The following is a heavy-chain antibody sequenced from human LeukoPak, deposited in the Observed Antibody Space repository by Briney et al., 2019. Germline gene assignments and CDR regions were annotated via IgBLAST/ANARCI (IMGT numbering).Heavy chain of an antibody. V-gene: IGHV3-23*01. J-gene: IGHJ4*02. CDR2: ISGSGGST. D-gene: IGHD3-22*01. CDR1: GFTFSSYA. Sequence: GGSLRLSCAASGFTFSSYAMSWVRQAPGKGLEWVSAISGSGGSTYYADSVKGRFTISRDNSENTLYLQMNSLRAEDTAVYYCAKDSYSLYYYDSSGYYPPFDYWGQGTLVTVSS. CDR3: AKDSYSLYYYDSSGYYPPFDY.